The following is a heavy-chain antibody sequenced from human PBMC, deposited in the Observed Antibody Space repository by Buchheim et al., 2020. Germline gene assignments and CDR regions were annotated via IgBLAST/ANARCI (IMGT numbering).Heavy chain of an antibody. D-gene: IGHD6-6*01. J-gene: IGHJ5*02. Sequence: QVQLQQWGAGLLKPSETLSLTCAVYGGSFSGYYWSWIRQPPGKGLEWIGEINHSGSTNYNPSLKSRVTISVDTSKNQFSLKLSPVTAADTAVYYCARDQIAARLWFDPWGQGTL. CDR2: INHSGST. CDR1: GGSFSGYY. V-gene: IGHV4-34*01. CDR3: ARDQIAARLWFDP.